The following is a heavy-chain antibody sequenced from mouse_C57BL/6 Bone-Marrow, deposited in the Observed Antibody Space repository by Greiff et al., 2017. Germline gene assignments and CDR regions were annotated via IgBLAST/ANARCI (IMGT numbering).Heavy chain of an antibody. CDR1: GFTFSNYW. CDR2: IRLKSDNYAT. D-gene: IGHD3-2*02. CDR3: TGRQLRPHFSYYYAMDY. Sequence: DVKLEESGGGLVQPGGSMKLSCVASGFTFSNYWMNWVRQSPEKGLEWVAQIRLKSDNYATHYAESVKGRFTISRDDSKSSVYLQMNNLRAEDTGIYYCTGRQLRPHFSYYYAMDYWGQGTSVTVSS. V-gene: IGHV6-3*01. J-gene: IGHJ4*01.